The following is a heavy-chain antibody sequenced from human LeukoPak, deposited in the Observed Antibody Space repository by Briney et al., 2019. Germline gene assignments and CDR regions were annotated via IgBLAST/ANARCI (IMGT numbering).Heavy chain of an antibody. CDR3: AKDRDWYYFDY. J-gene: IGHJ4*02. CDR1: GFTFSNYA. CDR2: ISGGGGST. Sequence: GGSLRLSCAASGFTFSNYAMSWVRQAPGKGLEWVSAISGGGGSTYYADSVKGRFTISRDNSKNTLYLQMNSLRAEDTAVYYCAKDRDWYYFDYWGQGTLVTVSS. D-gene: IGHD5-24*01. V-gene: IGHV3-23*01.